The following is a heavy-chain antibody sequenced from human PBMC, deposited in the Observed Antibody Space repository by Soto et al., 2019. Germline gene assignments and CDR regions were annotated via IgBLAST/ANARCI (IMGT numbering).Heavy chain of an antibody. J-gene: IGHJ1*01. V-gene: IGHV3-30*18. CDR2: ISYDGSNK. CDR3: AKDVSGWFEYFQP. CDR1: GFTFSSYG. Sequence: QVQLVESGGGVVQPGRSLRLSCAASGFTFSSYGMHWVRQAPGKGLEWVAVISYDGSNKYYADSVKGRFTISRDNSKNTLYLQMNSLRAEDTAVYYCAKDVSGWFEYFQPWGQGTLVTVSS. D-gene: IGHD6-19*01.